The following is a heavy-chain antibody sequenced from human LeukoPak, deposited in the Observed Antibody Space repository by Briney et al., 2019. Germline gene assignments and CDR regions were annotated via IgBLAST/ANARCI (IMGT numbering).Heavy chain of an antibody. CDR1: GGSFSGYY. Sequence: LSLTCAVYGGSFSGYYWSWIRQAPGKGLEWVSYISSSGSTIYYADSVKGRFTISRDNAKNSLYLQMNSLRAEDTAVYYCARVRTPRWGFDYWGQGTLVTVSS. J-gene: IGHJ4*02. CDR2: ISSSGSTI. CDR3: ARVRTPRWGFDY. V-gene: IGHV3-11*04. D-gene: IGHD1/OR15-1a*01.